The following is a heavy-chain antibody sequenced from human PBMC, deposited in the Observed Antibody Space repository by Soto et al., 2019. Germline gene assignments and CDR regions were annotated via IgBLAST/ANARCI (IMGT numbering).Heavy chain of an antibody. Sequence: EVQLLESGGGLVQPGGSLRLSCAASGFTFSSYAMSWVRQAPGKGLEWVSAISGSGGSTYYADSVKGRFTISRDNSKNTLYLQMNSLRAEDTAVYYCATGENSGSYLTSDYWGQGTLVTVSS. CDR1: GFTFSSYA. V-gene: IGHV3-23*01. J-gene: IGHJ4*02. CDR3: ATGENSGSYLTSDY. D-gene: IGHD1-26*01. CDR2: ISGSGGST.